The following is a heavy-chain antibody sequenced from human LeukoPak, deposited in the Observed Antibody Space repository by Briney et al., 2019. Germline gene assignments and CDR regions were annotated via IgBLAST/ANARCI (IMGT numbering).Heavy chain of an antibody. D-gene: IGHD3-22*01. CDR2: FSGSGGST. CDR3: AKSLSYYYDSSGYFH. J-gene: IGHJ4*02. Sequence: GGSLTPSCPPSASTLTSFAMSWVRQAPGRGRGWVSAFSGSGGSTYYADSVKGRFTISRDNSKNTLYLQMNSLRAEDTAVYYCAKSLSYYYDSSGYFHWGQGTLVTVSS. V-gene: IGHV3-23*01. CDR1: ASTLTSFA.